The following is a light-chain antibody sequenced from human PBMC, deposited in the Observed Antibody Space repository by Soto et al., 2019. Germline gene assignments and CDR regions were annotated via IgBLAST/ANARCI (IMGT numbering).Light chain of an antibody. Sequence: IVLTQYPSTLSLSPGERATLSCRASPSVTNYLAWYQQKPGQAPRLLIYGAFNRATGIPARFSGSGSGTDFTLTISSLEPEDFAVYYCQQRNIWPPVTFGQGTRLEIK. CDR2: GAF. J-gene: IGKJ5*01. V-gene: IGKV3-11*01. CDR1: PSVTNY. CDR3: QQRNIWPPVT.